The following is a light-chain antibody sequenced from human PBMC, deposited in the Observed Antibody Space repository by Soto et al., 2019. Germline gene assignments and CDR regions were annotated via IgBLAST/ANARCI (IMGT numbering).Light chain of an antibody. V-gene: IGKV3D-7*01. CDR3: QQDYNLTIT. CDR1: QSVSSRY. Sequence: PGERVTLSCTASQSVSSRYLTWYQQKPGQAPRLLIYGASTRATSIPARFSASGSGTDCTLTISSLKTEDFAVYYCQQDYNLTITFGQGTRLEIK. CDR2: GAS. J-gene: IGKJ5*01.